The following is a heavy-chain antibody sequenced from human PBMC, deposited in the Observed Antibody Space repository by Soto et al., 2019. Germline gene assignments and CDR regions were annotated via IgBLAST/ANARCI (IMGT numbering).Heavy chain of an antibody. Sequence: QVQLVQSGAEVKKPGSSVKVSCKASGGTFSSYAISWVRQAPGQGLEWMGGIIPIFGTANYAQKFQGRVTIIAYKSTSTAYMELSSLRSEDTAVYYCARRISHYYGSEEDVWGQGTTVTVSS. V-gene: IGHV1-69*06. CDR3: ARRISHYYGSEEDV. CDR2: IIPIFGTA. CDR1: GGTFSSYA. J-gene: IGHJ6*02. D-gene: IGHD3-10*01.